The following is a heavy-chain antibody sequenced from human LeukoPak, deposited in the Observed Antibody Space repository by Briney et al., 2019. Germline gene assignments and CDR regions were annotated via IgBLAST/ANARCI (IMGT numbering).Heavy chain of an antibody. V-gene: IGHV1-2*02. D-gene: IGHD3-10*01. CDR1: GYTFTGYY. J-gene: IGHJ4*02. CDR3: ARDRDYGSGIFDY. CDR2: INPNSGGT. Sequence: ASVKVSCKASGYTFTGYYMHWVRQAPQEGLEWMGCINPNSGGTNYAQKFQGRVTMTRDTSISTAYMELSRLRSDDTAVYYCARDRDYGSGIFDYWGQGTLVTVCS.